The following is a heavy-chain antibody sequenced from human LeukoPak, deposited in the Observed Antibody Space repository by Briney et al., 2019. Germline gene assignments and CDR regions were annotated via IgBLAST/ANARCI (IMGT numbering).Heavy chain of an antibody. Sequence: ASVKVSCKASGGTFSSYAISWVRQAPGQGLEWMGGIIPIFGTANYAQKLQGRVTITADESTSTAYMELSSLRSEDTAVYYCARVNGAMSWFDPWGQGTLVTVSS. V-gene: IGHV1-69*13. CDR3: ARVNGAMSWFDP. CDR2: IIPIFGTA. J-gene: IGHJ5*02. D-gene: IGHD7-27*01. CDR1: GGTFSSYA.